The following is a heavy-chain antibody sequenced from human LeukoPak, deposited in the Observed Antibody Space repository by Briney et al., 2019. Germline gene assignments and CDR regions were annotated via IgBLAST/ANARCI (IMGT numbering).Heavy chain of an antibody. J-gene: IGHJ1*01. D-gene: IGHD4-23*01. CDR2: ISYDGSNK. V-gene: IGHV3-30*18. CDR3: AKEGGLVLRWYHPVQYFQH. CDR1: GFTFSSYG. Sequence: GGSLRLSCAASGFTFSSYGMHWVRQAPGKGLEWVAVISYDGSNKYYADSVKGRFTISRDNSKNTLYLQMNSLRAEDTAVYYCAKEGGLVLRWYHPVQYFQHWGQGTLVTVSS.